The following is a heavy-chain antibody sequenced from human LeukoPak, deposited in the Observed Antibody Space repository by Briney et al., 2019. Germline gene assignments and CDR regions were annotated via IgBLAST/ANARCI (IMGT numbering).Heavy chain of an antibody. V-gene: IGHV3-9*01. Sequence: GGSLRLSCTASGFTFDDYAMHWVRQAPGKGLEWVSGISWNSGNIGYADSVKGRFTISRDNAKNSLFLQMNSLRAEDTALYYCAKDYCSSTTCYYNYWGQGTLVTVSS. CDR1: GFTFDDYA. J-gene: IGHJ4*02. D-gene: IGHD2-2*01. CDR2: ISWNSGNI. CDR3: AKDYCSSTTCYYNY.